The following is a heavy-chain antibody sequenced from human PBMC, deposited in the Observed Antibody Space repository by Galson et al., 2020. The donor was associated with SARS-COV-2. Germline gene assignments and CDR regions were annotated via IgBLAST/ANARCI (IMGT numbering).Heavy chain of an antibody. CDR3: ARDSSGYYYYYGMDV. Sequence: GGSLRLSCAASGFTVSSNYMSWVRQAPGKGLEWVSVIYSGGSTYYADSVKGRFTISRDNSKNTLYLQMNSLRAEDTAMYYCARDSSGYYYYYGMDVWGQGTTVTVSS. D-gene: IGHD3-22*01. CDR2: IYSGGST. J-gene: IGHJ6*02. V-gene: IGHV3-53*01. CDR1: GFTVSSNY.